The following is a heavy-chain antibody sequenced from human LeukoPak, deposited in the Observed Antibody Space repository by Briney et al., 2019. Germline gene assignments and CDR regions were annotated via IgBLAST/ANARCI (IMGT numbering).Heavy chain of an antibody. CDR2: INHSGST. J-gene: IGHJ6*02. D-gene: IGHD5-24*01. CDR3: ASRRLGADGYNTSYYYVMDV. V-gene: IGHV4-34*01. Sequence: SETLSLTCAVYGGSFSGYYWSWIRQPPGKGLEWIGEINHSGSTSYNPSLKSRVTISVDTSKNQFSLKLSSVTAADTAVYYCASRRLGADGYNTSYYYVMDVWGQGTTVTVSS. CDR1: GGSFSGYY.